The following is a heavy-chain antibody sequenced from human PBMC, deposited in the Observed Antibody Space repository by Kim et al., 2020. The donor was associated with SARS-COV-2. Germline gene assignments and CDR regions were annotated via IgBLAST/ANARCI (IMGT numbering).Heavy chain of an antibody. J-gene: IGHJ2*01. Sequence: SVKVSCTGSGGTFSIYAIIWVRQAPGQGLQWMGGIIPVFGTTHFAQKFQDRLTITADASTNTAYMELRSLRSDDTAVYFCARAPGIAAAGLAWYLDLWG. CDR2: IIPVFGTT. D-gene: IGHD6-13*01. CDR1: GGTFSIYA. CDR3: ARAPGIAAAGLAWYLDL. V-gene: IGHV1-69*13.